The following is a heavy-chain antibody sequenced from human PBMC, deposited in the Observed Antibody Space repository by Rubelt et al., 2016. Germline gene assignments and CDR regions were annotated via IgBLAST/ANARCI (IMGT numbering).Heavy chain of an antibody. D-gene: IGHD3-3*01. Sequence: GKGLEWVAVIWYGGSNKYYADSVKGRFTISRDNSKNTLYLQMNSLRAEDTAVYYCVRVSDFWSGYHLYYYYGMDVWGQGTTVTVSS. CDR2: IWYGGSNK. J-gene: IGHJ6*02. CDR3: VRVSDFWSGYHLYYYYGMDV. V-gene: IGHV3-33*01.